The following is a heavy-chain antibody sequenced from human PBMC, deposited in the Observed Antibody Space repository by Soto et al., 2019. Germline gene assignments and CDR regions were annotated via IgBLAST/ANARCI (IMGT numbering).Heavy chain of an antibody. CDR3: AKVIPKITFGGVIVPTPTYYFDY. D-gene: IGHD3-16*02. Sequence: GESLKISCAASGFTFSSYAMSWVRQAPGKGLEWVSAISGSGGSTYYADSVKGRFTISRDNSKNTLYLQMNSLRAEDTAVYYCAKVIPKITFGGVIVPTPTYYFDYWGQGTLVTVSS. CDR2: ISGSGGST. CDR1: GFTFSSYA. J-gene: IGHJ4*02. V-gene: IGHV3-23*01.